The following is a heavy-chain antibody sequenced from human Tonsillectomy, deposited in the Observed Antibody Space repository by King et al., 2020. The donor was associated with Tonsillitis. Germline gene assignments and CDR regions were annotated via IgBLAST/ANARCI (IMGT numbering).Heavy chain of an antibody. CDR1: GYTFTGYY. V-gene: IGHV1-2*02. CDR2: INPNSGGT. J-gene: IGHJ4*02. CDR3: ATLPSTVVAHSDY. D-gene: IGHD4-23*01. Sequence: QLVQSGAEVKKPGASVKVSCKASGYTFTGYYMHWLRQAPGPGLEWMGWINPNSGGTYYAQKFRGRVTMTRDTSISTAYMEMNRLRSDDTAVYYCATLPSTVVAHSDYWGQGTLVTVSS.